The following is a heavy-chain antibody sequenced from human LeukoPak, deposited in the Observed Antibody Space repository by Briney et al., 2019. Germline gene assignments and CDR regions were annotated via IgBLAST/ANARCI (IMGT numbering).Heavy chain of an antibody. J-gene: IGHJ4*02. D-gene: IGHD1-26*01. V-gene: IGHV3-30*04. Sequence: GGSLRLSCAASGFTFSSYAMHWVRQAPGKGLEWVAVISYDGSNKYYADSVKGRFTISRDNSKNTLYLQMNSLRAEDTAAYYCAREDGELPIDYWGQGTLVTVSS. CDR3: AREDGELPIDY. CDR2: ISYDGSNK. CDR1: GFTFSSYA.